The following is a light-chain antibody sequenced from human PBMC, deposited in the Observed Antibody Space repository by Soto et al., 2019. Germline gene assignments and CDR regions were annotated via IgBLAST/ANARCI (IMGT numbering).Light chain of an antibody. J-gene: IGKJ1*01. V-gene: IGKV4-1*01. CDR3: QQYCSSPWT. CDR2: WAS. CDR1: QRVLYSSSNKNY. Sequence: DIVMTQSPYSLAVSLGERATINCKSSQRVLYSSSNKNYLAWYQQKPGQPPKLLIYWASTRESGVPDRFSGSGSGTDFTLTINSLQAEDVAVYYCQQYCSSPWTFGQGTKVEIK.